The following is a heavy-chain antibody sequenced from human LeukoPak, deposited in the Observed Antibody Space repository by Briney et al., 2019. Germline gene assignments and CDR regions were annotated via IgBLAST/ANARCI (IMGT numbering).Heavy chain of an antibody. CDR1: GGSISSFY. D-gene: IGHD6-6*01. CDR2: IYYSGST. V-gene: IGHV4-59*08. Sequence: SETLSLTCTVSGGSISSFYWSWIRQPPRNGLEWIGYIYYSGSTNYNPSLKSRLTISIDTSENQFSLKLSSVTATDTAVYYCAREYSSSSGRRAFDIWGQGTMVTVSS. J-gene: IGHJ3*02. CDR3: AREYSSSSGRRAFDI.